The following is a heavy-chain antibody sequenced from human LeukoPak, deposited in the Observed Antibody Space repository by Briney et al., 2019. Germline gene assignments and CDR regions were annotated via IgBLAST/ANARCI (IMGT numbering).Heavy chain of an antibody. CDR2: IRYDGSNK. V-gene: IGHV3-30*02. CDR1: GFTFSSYG. J-gene: IGHJ4*02. Sequence: GGSLRLSCAASGFTFSSYGMHWVRQAPGKGLEWVAFIRYDGSNKYYADSVKGRFTISRDNSQNTLFLQMNSLRVEDTAIYYCSSSEDYWGQGTLVTVSS. CDR3: SSSEDY.